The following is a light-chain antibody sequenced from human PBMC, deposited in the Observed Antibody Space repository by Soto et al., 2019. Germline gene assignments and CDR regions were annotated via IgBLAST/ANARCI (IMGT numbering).Light chain of an antibody. J-gene: IGKJ1*01. CDR3: QQYDYSRS. CDR1: QNISTS. CDR2: DVS. V-gene: IGKV1-5*01. Sequence: DIHLTQSPSTLSASVGDGVTITCRASQNISTSLAWYQHRPGKAPKLLILDVSNVESGVPSRFSGSGSGTEFTLTISRLHSDDFATYYCQQYDYSRSFGQGTKVDIK.